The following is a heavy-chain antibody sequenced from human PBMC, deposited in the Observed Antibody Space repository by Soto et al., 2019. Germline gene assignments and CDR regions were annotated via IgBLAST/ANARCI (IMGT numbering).Heavy chain of an antibody. J-gene: IGHJ6*02. V-gene: IGHV1-2*02. CDR1: GYTFTGYY. Sequence: ASVKVSCKASGYTFTGYYMHWVRQAPGQGLEWMGWINPNSGGTNYAQKFQGRVTMTRDTSISTAYMELSRLRSDDTAVYYCATPTVASYYDFWSGSHMGNNYYYGMDVWGQGTTVTVS. CDR2: INPNSGGT. D-gene: IGHD3-3*01. CDR3: ATPTVASYYDFWSGSHMGNNYYYGMDV.